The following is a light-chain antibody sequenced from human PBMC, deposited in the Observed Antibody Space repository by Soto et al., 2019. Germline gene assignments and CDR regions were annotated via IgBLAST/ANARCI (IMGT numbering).Light chain of an antibody. V-gene: IGLV1-47*02. CDR2: SNN. Sequence: QSVLTQPPSASGTPGQRVTISCSGSSSNIGSNSVNWYQQLPGTAPKLLIYSNNRRPSGVPERFSGSKSGTSASLAISGLRSEDEADYYCAAWDDSLSGVFGGGTKVTVL. J-gene: IGLJ2*01. CDR1: SSNIGSNS. CDR3: AAWDDSLSGV.